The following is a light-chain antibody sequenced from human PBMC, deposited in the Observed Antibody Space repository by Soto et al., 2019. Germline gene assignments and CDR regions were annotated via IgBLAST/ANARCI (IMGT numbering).Light chain of an antibody. CDR2: AAS. Sequence: DIQMTQSPSSVSASVGARVTITCRASQGISSWLAWYQQKPGKAPKLLIYAASSLQSGVPSRFSGSGSGTDFTFSNSSLQPADFATYYCQQAHILPLPFGPGTKVAIK. V-gene: IGKV1-12*01. J-gene: IGKJ3*01. CDR3: QQAHILPLP. CDR1: QGISSW.